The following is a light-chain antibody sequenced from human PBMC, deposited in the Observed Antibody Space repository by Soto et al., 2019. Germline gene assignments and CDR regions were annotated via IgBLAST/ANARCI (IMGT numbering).Light chain of an antibody. Sequence: EIVLTQSPGTLSVSPGERATLSCRASQSLRSSSLAWYQQRLGQAPRLLIYGASRRATGIPDRFSGSGSGTDFALTISRLEPEGFAVYYCQQYGSSPLTYGGGTKVEIK. CDR2: GAS. CDR1: QSLRSSS. J-gene: IGKJ4*01. V-gene: IGKV3-20*01. CDR3: QQYGSSPLT.